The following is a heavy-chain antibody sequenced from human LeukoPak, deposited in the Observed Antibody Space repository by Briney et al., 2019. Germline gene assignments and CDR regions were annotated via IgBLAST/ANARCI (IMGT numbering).Heavy chain of an antibody. CDR2: ISYDGSNK. CDR3: AKDSWDNWNEGLGSYGMDV. CDR1: GFTFSSYG. D-gene: IGHD1-20*01. J-gene: IGHJ6*02. V-gene: IGHV3-30*18. Sequence: GGSPRLSCAASGFTFSSYGMHWVRQAPGKGLEWVAVISYDGSNKYYADSVKGRFTISGDNSKNTLYLQMNSLRAEDTAVYYCAKDSWDNWNEGLGSYGMDVWGQGTTVTVSS.